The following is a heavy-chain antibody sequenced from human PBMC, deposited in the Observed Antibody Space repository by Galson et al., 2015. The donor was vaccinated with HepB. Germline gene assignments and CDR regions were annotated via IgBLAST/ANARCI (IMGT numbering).Heavy chain of an antibody. D-gene: IGHD2-8*02. Sequence: SLRLSCAASRVPFNNAWMTWVRQAPGMGLEWVGRIKSKTDGETTDYAAPVKGRFTISRDDSKNRLYLQMNSLKTEDTAVYYCTTDVYYSTYWSWLDPWGQGTLVTVSS. J-gene: IGHJ5*02. CDR1: RVPFNNAW. CDR2: IKSKTDGETT. CDR3: TTDVYYSTYWSWLDP. V-gene: IGHV3-15*01.